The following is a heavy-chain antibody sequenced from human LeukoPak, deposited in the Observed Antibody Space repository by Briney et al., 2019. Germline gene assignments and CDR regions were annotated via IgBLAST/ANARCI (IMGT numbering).Heavy chain of an antibody. V-gene: IGHV3-15*01. CDR3: TTDPTGGYDFWSGYLNERTDIDY. J-gene: IGHJ4*02. Sequence: KPGGSLRLSCAASGFTFSNAWMSWVRQAPGKGLEWVGRIKSKTDGGTTDYAAPVKGRFTISRDDSKNTLYLQMNSLKTEDTAVYYCTTDPTGGYDFWSGYLNERTDIDYWGQGTLVTVSS. CDR1: GFTFSNAW. CDR2: IKSKTDGGTT. D-gene: IGHD3-3*01.